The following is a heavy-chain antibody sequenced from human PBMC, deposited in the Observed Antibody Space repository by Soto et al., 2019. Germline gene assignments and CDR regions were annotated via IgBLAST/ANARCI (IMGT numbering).Heavy chain of an antibody. Sequence: QLQLQESGPGLVKPSETLSLTCTVSGGSISSSSYYWGWIRQPPGKGLEWIGSIYYSGSTYYNPXXKSRVTISVDXXKXQXXLKLSSVTAADTAVYYCARHRGSLVRGVIIDWFDPWGQGTLVTVSS. J-gene: IGHJ5*02. CDR3: ARHRGSLVRGVIIDWFDP. D-gene: IGHD3-10*01. CDR2: IYYSGST. CDR1: GGSISSSSYY. V-gene: IGHV4-39*01.